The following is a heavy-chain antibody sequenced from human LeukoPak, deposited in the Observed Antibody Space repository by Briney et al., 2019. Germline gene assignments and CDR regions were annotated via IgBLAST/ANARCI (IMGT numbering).Heavy chain of an antibody. CDR2: ISYDGSNK. Sequence: GRSLRLSCAASGFTFSSYAMHWVRQAPGKGLEWVAVISYDGSNKYYADSVKGRFTISRDNSKNTLYLQMNSLRAEDTAVYYCAKDRARATVTTFDYWGQGTLVTVSS. D-gene: IGHD4-17*01. CDR3: AKDRARATVTTFDY. V-gene: IGHV3-30-3*01. J-gene: IGHJ4*02. CDR1: GFTFSSYA.